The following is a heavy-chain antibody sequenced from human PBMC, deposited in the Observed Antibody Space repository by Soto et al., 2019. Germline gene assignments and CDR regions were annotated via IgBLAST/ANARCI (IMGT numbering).Heavy chain of an antibody. CDR1: AGSITSDEYY. J-gene: IGHJ4*02. CDR2: IHHTGST. CDR3: ARRRTGSGSSFFDY. D-gene: IGHD3-10*01. V-gene: IGHV4-31*03. Sequence: SETLSLTCTVSAGSITSDEYYWNWIRYRPGKGLEWIGIIHHTGSTFYHPSLESRASISIDTSESQFSLNLASVTVADTAVYYCARRRTGSGSSFFDYWGPGTLVTVSS.